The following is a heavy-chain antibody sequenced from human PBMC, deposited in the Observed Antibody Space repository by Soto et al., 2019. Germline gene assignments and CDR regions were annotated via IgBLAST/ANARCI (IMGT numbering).Heavy chain of an antibody. Sequence: GASVKVSCKVSGYTLTELSMHWVRQAPGKGLEWMGGFDPEDGETIYAQKLQGRVTMTTDTSTSTAYMELRSLRSDDTAVYYCARDLSMGGFDPWGQGTLVTVSS. J-gene: IGHJ5*02. V-gene: IGHV1-24*01. D-gene: IGHD1-26*01. CDR1: GYTLTELS. CDR3: ARDLSMGGFDP. CDR2: FDPEDGET.